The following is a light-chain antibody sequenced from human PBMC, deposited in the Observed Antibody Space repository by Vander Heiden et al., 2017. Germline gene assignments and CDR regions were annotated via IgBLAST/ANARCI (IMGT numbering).Light chain of an antibody. Sequence: EIVLTQSPGTLSLSPGERATLSCRASQSIRYSDLAWYQQRPGQAPRLLIYEASSRATGIPDRFSGSGSGTDFTLTISRLEPQDFAVYYCQQDGRSSVTFGQGTLLDIK. V-gene: IGKV3-20*01. CDR1: QSIRYSD. CDR3: QQDGRSSVT. CDR2: EAS. J-gene: IGKJ5*01.